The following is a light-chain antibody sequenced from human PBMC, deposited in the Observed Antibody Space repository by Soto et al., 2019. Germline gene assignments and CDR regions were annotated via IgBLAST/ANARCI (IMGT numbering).Light chain of an antibody. Sequence: EIVLTQSPDTLSVSPGEGATLSCRASQSVNNNVAWYQQRPGQAPRLLIYGASTRVTGIPTRISGRGSGTDFTLTISSLQSEDSAVYYCQQYDNWPPLTFGGGTKVEIK. CDR3: QQYDNWPPLT. CDR1: QSVNNN. CDR2: GAS. J-gene: IGKJ4*01. V-gene: IGKV3-15*01.